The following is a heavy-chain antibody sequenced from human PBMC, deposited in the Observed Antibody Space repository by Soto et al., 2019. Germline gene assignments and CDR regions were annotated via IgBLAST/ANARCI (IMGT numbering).Heavy chain of an antibody. V-gene: IGHV3-23*01. CDR2: ISSSGGST. Sequence: DVQLLESGGSLVQPGGSLRLSCAASGFTFNTNSMSWVRQAPGKGLEWVSAISSSGGSTYYADSVKGRFIISRDNSQNTLYLQMNSLRAEDTAVYYCAKPDGAIYNFRYWGQGTLVTVSS. CDR3: AKPDGAIYNFRY. J-gene: IGHJ4*02. CDR1: GFTFNTNS. D-gene: IGHD1-1*01.